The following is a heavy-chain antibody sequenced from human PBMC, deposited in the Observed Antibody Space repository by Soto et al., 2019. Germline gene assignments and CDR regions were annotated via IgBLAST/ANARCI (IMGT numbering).Heavy chain of an antibody. CDR1: GYTFTSYA. Sequence: ASVKVSCKASGYTFTSYAMHWVRQAPGQRLEWMGWINAGNGNTKYSQKFQGRVTITRDTSASTAYMELSSLRSEDTAVYYCARERGEWVEYYYDSSGLPYWGQGTLVTVSS. CDR2: INAGNGNT. J-gene: IGHJ1*01. D-gene: IGHD3-22*01. V-gene: IGHV1-3*01. CDR3: ARERGEWVEYYYDSSGLPY.